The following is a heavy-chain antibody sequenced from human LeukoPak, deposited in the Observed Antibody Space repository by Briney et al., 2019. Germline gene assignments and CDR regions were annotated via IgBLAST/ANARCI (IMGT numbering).Heavy chain of an antibody. Sequence: GGSLRLSCAASGFTFSDYWMTWVRQAPGKGLEWVANIKPDGSEKYYVDSVKGRFTISRDNAKNSLYLQMNSLGAEDTALYYCAREGGSGWYFNWGQGTLVTVSS. CDR3: AREGGSGWYFN. CDR1: GFTFSDYW. J-gene: IGHJ4*02. V-gene: IGHV3-7*01. D-gene: IGHD6-19*01. CDR2: IKPDGSEK.